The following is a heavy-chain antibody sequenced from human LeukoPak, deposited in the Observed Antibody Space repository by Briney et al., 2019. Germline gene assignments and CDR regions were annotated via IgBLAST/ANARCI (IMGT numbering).Heavy chain of an antibody. CDR3: ARVRVSSSSHPWYFDY. J-gene: IGHJ4*02. CDR1: RGSMSSYY. CDR2: IYYSGST. Sequence: SETLSLTCTVSRGSMSSYYWSWIRQPPGKGLEWTGYIYYSGSTNYNPSLKSRVNISVDTSKNQFSLKLTSVTAADTAVYYCARVRVSSSSHPWYFDYWGQGTLATVSS. D-gene: IGHD6-19*01. V-gene: IGHV4-59*01.